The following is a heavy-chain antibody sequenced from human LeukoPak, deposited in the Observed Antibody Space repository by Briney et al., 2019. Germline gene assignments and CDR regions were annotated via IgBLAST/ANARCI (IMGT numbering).Heavy chain of an antibody. J-gene: IGHJ3*02. D-gene: IGHD3-10*01. CDR3: TRSSSVTMVRDADKFDI. CDR2: IDPSGERA. Sequence: GASVKVSCKASGYTFTTYYIHWVRQAPGQGLEWMGIIDPSGERASYARKFRGRVTMTRDAFTSRVYVELNSLRSEDKAMYYCTRSSSVTMVRDADKFDIWGQGTTVTVSS. V-gene: IGHV1-46*01. CDR1: GYTFTTYY.